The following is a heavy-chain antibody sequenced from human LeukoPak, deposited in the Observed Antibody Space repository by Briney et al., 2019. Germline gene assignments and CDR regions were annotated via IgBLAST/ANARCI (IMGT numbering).Heavy chain of an antibody. J-gene: IGHJ4*02. V-gene: IGHV4-39*01. Sequence: TPSETLSLTCTVSGGSISSSSYYWGWIRQPPGKGLEWIGSIYYSGSTYYNPSLKSRVTISVDTSKNQFSLKLSSVTAADTAVYYCATLYTTHSSSWYEDYWGQGTLVTVSS. CDR1: GGSISSSSYY. D-gene: IGHD6-13*01. CDR3: ATLYTTHSSSWYEDY. CDR2: IYYSGST.